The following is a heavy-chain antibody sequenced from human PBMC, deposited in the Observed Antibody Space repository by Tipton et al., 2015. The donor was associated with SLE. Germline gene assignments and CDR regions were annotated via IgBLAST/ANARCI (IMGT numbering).Heavy chain of an antibody. Sequence: LRLSCAVSGYSISSGYYWGWIRQPPGKGLEWIGSIYHSGSTYYNPSLKSRVAMSADTSKNQFSLKLSSVTAADTAVYYCARQQLGPQSFAEYFQHWGQGTLVSVSS. CDR2: IYHSGST. D-gene: IGHD6-13*01. V-gene: IGHV4-38-2*01. CDR1: GYSISSGYY. CDR3: ARQQLGPQSFAEYFQH. J-gene: IGHJ1*01.